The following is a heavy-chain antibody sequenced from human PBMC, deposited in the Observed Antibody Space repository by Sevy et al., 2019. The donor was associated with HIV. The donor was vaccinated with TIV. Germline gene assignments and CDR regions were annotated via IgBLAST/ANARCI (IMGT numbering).Heavy chain of an antibody. Sequence: GGSLRLSCAASGFTFSTYDMTWVRQAPGGGLEWVSVISGSGSSTYYADSVKGRFTISRDNSKNTLFLQMNSLRADDTAVYYCAKDRVSGTYYSGDFDYWGQGTLVTVSS. J-gene: IGHJ4*02. CDR1: GFTFSTYD. V-gene: IGHV3-23*01. CDR2: ISGSGSST. D-gene: IGHD3-10*01. CDR3: AKDRVSGTYYSGDFDY.